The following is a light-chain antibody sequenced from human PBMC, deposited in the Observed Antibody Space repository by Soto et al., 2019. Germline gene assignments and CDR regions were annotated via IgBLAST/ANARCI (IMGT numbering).Light chain of an antibody. CDR1: SSDVGGYNY. CDR2: DVS. CDR3: STSTSSSTRPYV. Sequence: QSALTQPASVSGSPGQSITISCTGTSSDVGGYNYVSWYQQHPGKAPKLMIYDVSNRPSGVSTRFSGAKSANTASLTISGLQAADDADDYCSTSTSSSTRPYVFGAGTKLTVL. J-gene: IGLJ1*01. V-gene: IGLV2-14*01.